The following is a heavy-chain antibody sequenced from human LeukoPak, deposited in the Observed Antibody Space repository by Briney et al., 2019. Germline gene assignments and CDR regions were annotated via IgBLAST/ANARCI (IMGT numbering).Heavy chain of an antibody. J-gene: IGHJ3*01. V-gene: IGHV3-7*01. CDR2: IQHDGSDQ. Sequence: GGSLRLSCAASGFTFSSYWMNWLRQAPGKGLEWVANIQHDGSDQYYEDSVKGRFTISRDNAKDSLFLQMNSLRAEDTAVYFCARSFLMSFGELLSGGFDVWGQGAMVTVSS. D-gene: IGHD3-10*01. CDR1: GFTFSSYW. CDR3: ARSFLMSFGELLSGGFDV.